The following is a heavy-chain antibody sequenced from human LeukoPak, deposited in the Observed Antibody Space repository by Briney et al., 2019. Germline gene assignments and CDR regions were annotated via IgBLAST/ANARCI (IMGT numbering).Heavy chain of an antibody. CDR3: AKGWDNFYFYYYMDV. V-gene: IGHV3-23*01. Sequence: SGGSLRLSCAGSGFYSNDYARYAMSWVRQAPGQGLEWVSAISGTADTTKYADSVKGRFTISRDNSKNTLYLQMNSLRAEDTAVYYCAKGWDNFYFYYYMDVWGKGTMVTVSS. CDR1: GFYSNDYARYA. D-gene: IGHD1-26*01. J-gene: IGHJ6*03. CDR2: ISGTADTT.